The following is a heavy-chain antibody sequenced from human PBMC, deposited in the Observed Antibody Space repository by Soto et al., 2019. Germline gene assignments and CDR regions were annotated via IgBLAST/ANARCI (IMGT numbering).Heavy chain of an antibody. Sequence: QVQLMQSGAKVKKPGASVKVSCKASGYTFTNYGITWVRQAPGQGLEWMGWISAYNGNTNYAQNLQGRVTMTTDTSTATAYMELRSLRTDDTAVYYCARDVPYGGNSAGRYWGQGTLVTVSS. CDR2: ISAYNGNT. CDR3: ARDVPYGGNSAGRY. V-gene: IGHV1-18*01. J-gene: IGHJ4*02. D-gene: IGHD2-21*02. CDR1: GYTFTNYG.